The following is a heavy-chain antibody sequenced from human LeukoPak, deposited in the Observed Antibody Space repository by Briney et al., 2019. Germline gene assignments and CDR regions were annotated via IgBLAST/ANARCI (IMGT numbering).Heavy chain of an antibody. Sequence: GGSLRLSCVASGFTFSSYWMHWVRQDPRKGLVWVSRISGDGRNINYADSVRGRFTISRDNAKNSLYLQMNSLRAEDTAVYYCASAPYGDYSFDYWGQGILVTVSS. J-gene: IGHJ4*02. D-gene: IGHD4-17*01. CDR1: GFTFSSYW. CDR2: ISGDGRNI. CDR3: ASAPYGDYSFDY. V-gene: IGHV3-74*01.